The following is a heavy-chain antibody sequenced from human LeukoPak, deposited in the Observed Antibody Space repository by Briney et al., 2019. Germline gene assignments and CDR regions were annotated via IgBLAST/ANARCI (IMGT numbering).Heavy chain of an antibody. CDR1: GFSFSTYG. CDR3: ARRAGAYSHPYDY. J-gene: IGHJ4*02. V-gene: IGHV3-23*01. CDR2: ISGSGRST. D-gene: IGHD4/OR15-4a*01. Sequence: PGGSLRLSCAASGFSFSTYGMNWVRQAPGKGLEWVSVISGSGRSTYYADSVKGRFTISRDNSKNTLYLQMNSLRAEDTAVYYCARRAGAYSHPYDYWGQGTLVTVSS.